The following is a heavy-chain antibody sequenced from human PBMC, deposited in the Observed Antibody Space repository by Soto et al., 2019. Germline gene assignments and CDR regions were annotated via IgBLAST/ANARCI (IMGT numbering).Heavy chain of an antibody. J-gene: IGHJ5*02. Sequence: SVTPCPSCTFTDCSSVSLGDFLIWIRQPPAKGLEWIGSIYYCGSTYYNPSLKSRVTISVDTSKNQFSLKLSSVTAADTAVYYCARHSHFMVVAATAYALFAPWGKGTLVTVSP. D-gene: IGHD2-15*01. V-gene: IGHV4-39*01. CDR1: DCSSVSLGDF. CDR3: ARHSHFMVVAATAYALFAP. CDR2: IYYCGST.